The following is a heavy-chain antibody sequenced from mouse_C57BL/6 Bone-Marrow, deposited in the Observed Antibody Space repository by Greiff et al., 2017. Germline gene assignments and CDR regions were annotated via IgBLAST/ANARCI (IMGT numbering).Heavy chain of an antibody. J-gene: IGHJ4*01. CDR3: AREGYSNYPHYYAMDY. CDR2: IDPSDSYT. D-gene: IGHD2-5*01. CDR1: GYTFTSYW. V-gene: IGHV1-69*01. Sequence: VQLQQPGAELVMPGASVKLSCKASGYTFTSYWMHWVKQRPGQGLEWIGEIDPSDSYTNYNQKFKVKSTLTVDKSSSTAYMQLSSLTSEDSAVYYCAREGYSNYPHYYAMDYWGQGTSVTVSS.